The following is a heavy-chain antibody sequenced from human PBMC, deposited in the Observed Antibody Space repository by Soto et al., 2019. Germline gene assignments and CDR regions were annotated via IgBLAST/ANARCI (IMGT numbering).Heavy chain of an antibody. Sequence: QVQLVQSGSEVKKPGASVNVSCKAFGYTFTSYGFSWVRQVPGQGLEGLGWISAFKGDTQYAQTMKGRLTVTTDTSTTTVHMQLRSLTPADTAVYYCTREAGWQRMVPYDWGQGTLVSVS. CDR3: TREAGWQRMVPYD. CDR1: GYTFTSYG. J-gene: IGHJ4*02. D-gene: IGHD6-25*01. CDR2: ISAFKGDT. V-gene: IGHV1-18*04.